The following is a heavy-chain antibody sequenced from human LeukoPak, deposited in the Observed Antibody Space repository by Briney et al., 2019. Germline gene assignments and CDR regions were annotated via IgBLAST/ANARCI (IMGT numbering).Heavy chain of an antibody. CDR2: IKSDGSSP. CDR1: GFTFSNYW. Sequence: GGSLRLSCAASGFTFSNYWMHWVRQAPGKGLVWVSRIKSDGSSPSYADSVKGRFTISRDNSKNTLYLQMNSLRAEDTAVYYCARDGSYPDAFDIWGQGTMVTVSS. D-gene: IGHD5-12*01. CDR3: ARDGSYPDAFDI. J-gene: IGHJ3*02. V-gene: IGHV3-74*01.